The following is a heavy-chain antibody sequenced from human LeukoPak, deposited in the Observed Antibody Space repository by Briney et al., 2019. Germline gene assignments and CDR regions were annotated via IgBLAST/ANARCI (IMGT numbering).Heavy chain of an antibody. V-gene: IGHV1-8*01. CDR1: GYTFTSYD. CDR2: MNPNSGNT. J-gene: IGHJ3*02. Sequence: ASVKVSCKASGYTFTSYDINWVRQATGQGLEWMGWMNPNSGNTGYAQKFQGRVTMTRNTSISTAYVELSSLRSEDTAVYYCARAPRGVPHDAFDIWGQGTMVTVSS. CDR3: ARAPRGVPHDAFDI. D-gene: IGHD3-10*01.